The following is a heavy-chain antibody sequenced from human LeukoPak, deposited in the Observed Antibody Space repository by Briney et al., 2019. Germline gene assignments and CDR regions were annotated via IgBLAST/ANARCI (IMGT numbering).Heavy chain of an antibody. CDR3: AKDITMVRGPCMDV. CDR1: GFTFSSYA. Sequence: GGSLRLSCAASGFTFSSYAMSWVRQAPGKGLEWVSAISGSGGSTYYADSVKGRFTISRDNSKNTLYLQTNSLRAEDTAVYYCAKDITMVRGPCMDVWGQGTTVTISS. J-gene: IGHJ6*02. V-gene: IGHV3-23*01. CDR2: ISGSGGST. D-gene: IGHD3-10*01.